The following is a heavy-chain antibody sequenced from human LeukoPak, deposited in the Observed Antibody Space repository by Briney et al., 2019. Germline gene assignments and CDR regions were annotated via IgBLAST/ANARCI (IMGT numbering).Heavy chain of an antibody. Sequence: PGGSLRLSCAASGFTFSSYSMNWVRQAPGKGLEWVSSISSSSSYIYYADSVKGRFTISRDNAKNSLYLQMNSLRAEDTAVYYCARAHYYGSGSAYYMDVWGKGTTVTISS. CDR3: ARAHYYGSGSAYYMDV. V-gene: IGHV3-21*01. CDR2: ISSSSSYI. D-gene: IGHD3-10*01. J-gene: IGHJ6*03. CDR1: GFTFSSYS.